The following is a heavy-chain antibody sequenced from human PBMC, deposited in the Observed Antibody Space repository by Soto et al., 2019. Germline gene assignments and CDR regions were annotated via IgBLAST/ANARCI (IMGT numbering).Heavy chain of an antibody. CDR1: GFSLNTRDVG. CDR3: AHCRGGVASF. D-gene: IGHD3-16*01. J-gene: IGHJ4*02. V-gene: IGHV2-5*02. Sequence: QITLNESGPALVKPTQTLTLTCTFSGFSLNTRDVGVGWIRQPPGKALEWLGVVYWDDDKTYSPSLKSRLTNTKDTPKNQVVLRITKMDPVDTATYYCAHCRGGVASFWGQGTLVTVSS. CDR2: VYWDDDK.